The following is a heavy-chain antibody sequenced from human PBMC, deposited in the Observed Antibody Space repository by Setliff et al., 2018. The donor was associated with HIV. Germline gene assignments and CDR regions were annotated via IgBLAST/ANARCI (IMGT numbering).Heavy chain of an antibody. CDR2: ITHSGSS. V-gene: IGHV4-34*01. D-gene: IGHD3-3*01. CDR3: ARGGINPRVPPYYFFYMDV. CDR1: GGSFSNYY. J-gene: IGHJ6*03. Sequence: PSETLSLTCAVYGGSFSNYYWSWIRQPPGKGLEWIGDITHSGSSNYNPSLKSRVAISVDTSKNQFSLNLRSMNAADTAVYYCARGGINPRVPPYYFFYMDVWGKGTTVTVSS.